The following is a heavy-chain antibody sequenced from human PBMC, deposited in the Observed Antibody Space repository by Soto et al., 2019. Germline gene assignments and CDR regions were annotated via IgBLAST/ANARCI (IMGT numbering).Heavy chain of an antibody. D-gene: IGHD2-15*01. J-gene: IGHJ3*02. CDR3: ARRDVVVVAARDAFDI. CDR1: GGSISRYY. V-gene: IGHV4-59*08. Sequence: SETLSLTCTVCGGSISRYYWSWIRQPPGKGLEWIGYIYYSGSTNYNPSLKSRVTISVDTSKNQFSLKLSSVTAADTALYYCARRDVVVVAARDAFDIWGQGTMVTVS. CDR2: IYYSGST.